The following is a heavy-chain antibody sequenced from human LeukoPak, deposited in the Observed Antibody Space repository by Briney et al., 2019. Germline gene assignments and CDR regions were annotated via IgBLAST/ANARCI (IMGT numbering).Heavy chain of an antibody. J-gene: IGHJ4*02. CDR3: ARDLHWNQLGL. V-gene: IGHV3-74*01. D-gene: IGHD1-1*01. CDR2: INIDGSDI. CDR1: GFTFSSYW. Sequence: VGSLRLSCAASGFTFSSYWMFWVRQAPGKGLVWVSRINIDGSDITYADSVKGRFTISRDNAKNTLYLQMNSLRAEDTAVYFCARDLHWNQLGLWGQGTLVTVSS.